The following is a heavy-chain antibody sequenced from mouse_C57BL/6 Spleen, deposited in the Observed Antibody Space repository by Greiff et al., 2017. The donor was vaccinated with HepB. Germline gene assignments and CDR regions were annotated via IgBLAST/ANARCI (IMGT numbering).Heavy chain of an antibody. CDR2: INPSNGGT. CDR3: ARGGFTTVGWYFDV. J-gene: IGHJ1*03. CDR1: GYTFTSYW. D-gene: IGHD1-1*01. Sequence: QVQLQQPGTELVKPGASVKLSCKASGYTFTSYWMHWVKQRPGQGLEWIGNINPSNGGTNYNEKFKSKATLTVDKSSSTAYMQLSSLTSEDSAVYYCARGGFTTVGWYFDVWGTGTTVTVSS. V-gene: IGHV1-53*01.